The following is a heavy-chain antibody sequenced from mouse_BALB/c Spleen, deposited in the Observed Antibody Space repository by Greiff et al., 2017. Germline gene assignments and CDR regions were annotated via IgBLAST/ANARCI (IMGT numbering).Heavy chain of an antibody. J-gene: IGHJ2*01. V-gene: IGHV3-6*02. Sequence: EVKLEESGPGLVKPSQSLSLTCSVTGYSITSGYYWNWSRQFPGNKLEWMGYISYDGSNNYKPSLKNRISITRDTSKNQFFLKLNSVTTESTATYYCARDLTYFDYWGQGTTLTVSS. CDR1: GYSITSGYY. D-gene: IGHD2-12*01. CDR3: ARDLTYFDY. CDR2: ISYDGSN.